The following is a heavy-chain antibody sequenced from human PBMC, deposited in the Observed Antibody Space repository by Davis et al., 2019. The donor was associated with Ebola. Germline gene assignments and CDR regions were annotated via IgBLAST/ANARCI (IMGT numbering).Heavy chain of an antibody. CDR2: MLHDGSEK. D-gene: IGHD4-11*01. V-gene: IGHV3-7*01. CDR1: GFTFSDHY. J-gene: IGHJ4*02. CDR3: ARDNYWKLDY. Sequence: PGGSLRLSCAASGFTFSDHYMDWVRQAPGKGLEWLANMLHDGSEKYSAGPVKGRFTISRDNARNSFYLQMNSLRVEDTAVYYCARDNYWKLDYWGQGILVTVSS.